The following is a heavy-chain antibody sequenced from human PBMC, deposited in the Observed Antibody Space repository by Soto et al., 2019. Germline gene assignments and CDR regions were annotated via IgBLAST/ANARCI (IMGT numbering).Heavy chain of an antibody. J-gene: IGHJ4*02. D-gene: IGHD2-8*01. V-gene: IGHV3-48*01. CDR1: GFTFSSYS. CDR2: ISSSSSTI. CDR3: ARDDVLMVYPRGFFDY. Sequence: GGSLRLSCAASGFTFSSYSMNWVRQAPGKGLEWVSYISSSSSTIYYADSVKGRFTISRDNAKNSLYLQMNSLRAEDTAVYYCARDDVLMVYPRGFFDYWGQGTLVTVSS.